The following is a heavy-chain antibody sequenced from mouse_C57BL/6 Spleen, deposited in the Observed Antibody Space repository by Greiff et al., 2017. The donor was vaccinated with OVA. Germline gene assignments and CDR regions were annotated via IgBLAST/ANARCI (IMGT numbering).Heavy chain of an antibody. CDR3: ARHGGITTGYFDV. D-gene: IGHD2-4*01. V-gene: IGHV5-6*01. CDR1: GFTFSSYG. CDR2: ISSGGSYT. Sequence: EVKLVESGGDLVKPGGSLKLSCAASGFTFSSYGMSWVRQTPDKRLEWVATISSGGSYTYYPDSVKGRFTISRDNAKNTLYLQMSSLKSEGTAMYYCARHGGITTGYFDVWGTGTAVTVSS. J-gene: IGHJ1*03.